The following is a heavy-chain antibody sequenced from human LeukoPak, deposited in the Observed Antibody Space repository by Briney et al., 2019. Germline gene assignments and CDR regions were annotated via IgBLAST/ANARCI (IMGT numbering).Heavy chain of an antibody. J-gene: IGHJ4*02. D-gene: IGHD3-22*01. CDR1: GGSISSSSYY. Sequence: SETLSLTCTVSGGSISSSSYYWGWIRQPPGKGLEWIGSIYYSGSTYYNPSLKSRVTISVDTSKNQFSLKLSSVTAADTAVYYCARDLFVTYDSSGYSTYFDYWGQGTLVTVSS. CDR2: IYYSGST. V-gene: IGHV4-39*07. CDR3: ARDLFVTYDSSGYSTYFDY.